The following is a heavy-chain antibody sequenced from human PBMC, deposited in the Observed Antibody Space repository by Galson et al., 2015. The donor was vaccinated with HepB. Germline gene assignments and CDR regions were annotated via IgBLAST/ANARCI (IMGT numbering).Heavy chain of an antibody. CDR1: GFIFSSYA. V-gene: IGHV3-23*01. Sequence: SLRLSCAASGFIFSSYAMNWVRQVPGKGLEWVATISGRGDTTFYADSVKGRFTISRGNSENTLYLQMNSLGVEDTAVYFCARKFGYFDYWGQGALVTVSA. CDR2: ISGRGDTT. D-gene: IGHD3-16*01. CDR3: ARKFGYFDY. J-gene: IGHJ4*02.